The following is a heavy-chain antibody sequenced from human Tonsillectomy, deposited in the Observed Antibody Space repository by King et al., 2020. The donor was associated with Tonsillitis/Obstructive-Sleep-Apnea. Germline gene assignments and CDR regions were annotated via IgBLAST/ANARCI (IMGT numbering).Heavy chain of an antibody. CDR2: ISYDGSNK. CDR1: GFTFTIYG. Sequence: VQLVESGGGVVQPGRSLRLSCAASGFTFTIYGMHWVRQAPGKGLEWVAVISYDGSNKYYADSVKGRFTISRDNSKNTLYLQMNSLRAEDTAVYYCAKDHDYSKRTYYYYYGMDVWGQGTTVTVSS. J-gene: IGHJ6*02. D-gene: IGHD4-11*01. V-gene: IGHV3-30*18. CDR3: AKDHDYSKRTYYYYYGMDV.